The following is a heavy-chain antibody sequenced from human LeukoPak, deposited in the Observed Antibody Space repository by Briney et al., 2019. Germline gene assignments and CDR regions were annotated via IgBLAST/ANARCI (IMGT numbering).Heavy chain of an antibody. CDR1: GYTFTGYY. J-gene: IGHJ4*02. D-gene: IGHD6-13*01. CDR2: LNPNSGGT. V-gene: IGHV1-2*02. Sequence: ASVKVSCKASGYTFTGYYMHWVRQAPGQWLEWMGWLNPNSGGTNYAQKFQGRVTMTRDTSISTAYMELSRLRSDDTAVYYCASGIAAAGTDYFDYWGQGTLVTVSS. CDR3: ASGIAAAGTDYFDY.